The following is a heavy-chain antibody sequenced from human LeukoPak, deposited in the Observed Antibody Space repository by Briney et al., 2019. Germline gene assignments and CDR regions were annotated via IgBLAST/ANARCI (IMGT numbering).Heavy chain of an antibody. J-gene: IGHJ4*02. D-gene: IGHD2/OR15-2a*01. V-gene: IGHV4-30-2*01. CDR3: ATYFFYFDF. CDR1: GGSLSSGGYS. Sequence: PSETLSLTCAVSGGSLSSGGYSWSWIRQPPGKGPEWIGYIYHSGSTYYNPSLKTRVTISVDKSKNQFSLRLTSVTAADTAVYFCATYFFYFDFWGQGSLVTVSS. CDR2: IYHSGST.